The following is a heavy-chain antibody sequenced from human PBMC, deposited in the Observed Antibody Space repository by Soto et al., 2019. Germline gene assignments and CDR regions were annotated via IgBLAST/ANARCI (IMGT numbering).Heavy chain of an antibody. J-gene: IGHJ6*02. V-gene: IGHV1-46*01. CDR1: GYSFTSYS. CDR3: ARNAVVVLADTPFYGMDA. Sequence: ASVKVSCKASGYSFTSYSIHWVRQAPGQGLEWMGIINPSDGSTSFAQKFQGRVTVTRDTSTSTVYMDLSSLRSEDMAVYYCARNAVVVLADTPFYGMDAWGQGTTVTVSS. D-gene: IGHD2-15*01. CDR2: INPSDGST.